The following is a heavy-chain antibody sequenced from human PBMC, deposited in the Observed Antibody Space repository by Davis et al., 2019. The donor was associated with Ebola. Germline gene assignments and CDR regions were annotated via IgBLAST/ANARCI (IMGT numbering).Heavy chain of an antibody. CDR3: ARVLGHYYDSSGYYSTYYFDY. CDR1: GYSISSGYY. J-gene: IGHJ4*02. CDR2: IYHSGST. V-gene: IGHV4-38-2*02. Sequence: SETLSLTCTVSGYSISSGYYWGWIRQPPGKGLEWIGSIYHSGSTYYNPSLKSRVTISVDTSKNQFSLKLSSVTAADTAVYYCARVLGHYYDSSGYYSTYYFDYWGREPWSPSPQ. D-gene: IGHD3-22*01.